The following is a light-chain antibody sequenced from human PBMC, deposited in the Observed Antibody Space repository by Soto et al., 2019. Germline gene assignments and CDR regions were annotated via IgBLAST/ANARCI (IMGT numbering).Light chain of an antibody. Sequence: EIVLTQSPGTLSLSPGERATLFCRASQSVSSSYLAWYQQKPGQAPRLLIYGATGRATGIPDRFSGSGSGTDFTLTISRLEPEDFAVYYCQQYGSSRFTFGPGTKVDIK. J-gene: IGKJ3*01. V-gene: IGKV3-20*01. CDR3: QQYGSSRFT. CDR2: GAT. CDR1: QSVSSSY.